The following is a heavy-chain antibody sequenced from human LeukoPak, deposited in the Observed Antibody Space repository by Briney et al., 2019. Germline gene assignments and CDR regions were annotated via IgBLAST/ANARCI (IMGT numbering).Heavy chain of an antibody. V-gene: IGHV3-7*01. Sequence: GGSLRLSCAASGFIFRNYWMSWVRQAPGKGLEWVANIKEDGSEKYYVESVKGRFTISRDNAKNSLYLQMSSLRAEDTAVYYCARGVVIRGRLDPWGQGTLVTVSS. CDR1: GFIFRNYW. CDR2: IKEDGSEK. J-gene: IGHJ5*02. D-gene: IGHD3-10*01. CDR3: ARGVVIRGRLDP.